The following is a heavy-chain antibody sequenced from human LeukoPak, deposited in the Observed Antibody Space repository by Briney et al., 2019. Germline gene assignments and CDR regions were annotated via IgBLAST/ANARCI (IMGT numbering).Heavy chain of an antibody. CDR1: GYTLTELS. CDR2: FDPEDGET. Sequence: ASVKVSCKVSGYTLTELSMHWVRQAPGKGLEWMGGFDPEDGETIYAQKFQGRVTMTEDTSTDTAYMELSSLRSEDTAVYYCATGKALRFLEWLFWFDPWGQGTLVTVSS. V-gene: IGHV1-24*01. J-gene: IGHJ5*02. D-gene: IGHD3-3*01. CDR3: ATGKALRFLEWLFWFDP.